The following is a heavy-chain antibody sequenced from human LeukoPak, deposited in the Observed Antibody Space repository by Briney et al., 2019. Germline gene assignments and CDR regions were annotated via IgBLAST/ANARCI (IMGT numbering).Heavy chain of an antibody. CDR3: ARSVGIVVVTAMPYFDY. Sequence: VASVKVSCKASGGTFSSYAISWVRQAPGQGLEWMGRIIPILGIANYAQKFQGRVTITADKSTSTADMELSSLRSEDTAVYYCARSVGIVVVTAMPYFDYWGQGTLVTVSS. CDR1: GGTFSSYA. J-gene: IGHJ4*02. V-gene: IGHV1-69*04. D-gene: IGHD2-21*02. CDR2: IIPILGIA.